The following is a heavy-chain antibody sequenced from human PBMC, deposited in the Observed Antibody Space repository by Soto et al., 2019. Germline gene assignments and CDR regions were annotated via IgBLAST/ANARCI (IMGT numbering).Heavy chain of an antibody. J-gene: IGHJ4*02. V-gene: IGHV3-23*01. CDR2: ISGSGGST. CDR3: AKDPPFIGGDYEFKGGVGGN. CDR1: GFTFSSYA. D-gene: IGHD4-17*01. Sequence: GGSLRLSCAASGFTFSSYAMSWVRQAPGKGLEWVSAISGSGGSTYYPDSVKGRFTISRDNSKNTLYLQMNSLRAEDTAVYYCAKDPPFIGGDYEFKGGVGGNWGQGTLVTVSS.